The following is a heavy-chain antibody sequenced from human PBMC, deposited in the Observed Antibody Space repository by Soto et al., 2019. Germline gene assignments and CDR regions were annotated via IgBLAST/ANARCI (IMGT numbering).Heavy chain of an antibody. D-gene: IGHD6-19*01. V-gene: IGHV3-21*01. CDR1: GFTFSTYN. Sequence: PGGSLRLSCAASGFTFSTYNMNWVRQAPGKGLEWVSSISSSTSYIYYADSVKGRFTISRDNAKNSLYLQMNSLRAEDTAVYYCARVRRSDGDSSGWYDYWGQGTLVTVSS. CDR2: ISSSTSYI. J-gene: IGHJ4*02. CDR3: ARVRRSDGDSSGWYDY.